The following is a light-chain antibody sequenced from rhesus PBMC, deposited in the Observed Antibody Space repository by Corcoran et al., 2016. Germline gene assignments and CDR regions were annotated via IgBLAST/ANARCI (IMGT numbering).Light chain of an antibody. V-gene: IGKV1-22*01. CDR3: QQYSSSPLT. CDR1: QSISSW. CDR2: KAS. Sequence: DIQMTQSPSSLSASVGDTVTITCRARQSISSWLAWYQHKPGKAPKILIYKASSLKSGVPSRFSGSGSGKDFTLTISSLQSEDFATYYCQQYSSSPLTFGGGTKVELK. J-gene: IGKJ4*01.